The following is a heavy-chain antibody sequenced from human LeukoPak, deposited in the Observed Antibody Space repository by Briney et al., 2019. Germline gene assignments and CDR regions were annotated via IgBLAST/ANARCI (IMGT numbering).Heavy chain of an antibody. CDR2: IYPYSGDT. V-gene: IGHV1-2*02. J-gene: IGHJ3*02. Sequence: ASVKVSCKASGCTFTGYYIHWVRQAPGQGLEWMGWIYPYSGDTNYAQNFQGRVTMTRDTSISTAHMELSSLKSDDTAVYYCARDRNSGSSLDIWGQGTMLTVSS. D-gene: IGHD6-6*01. CDR3: ARDRNSGSSLDI. CDR1: GCTFTGYY.